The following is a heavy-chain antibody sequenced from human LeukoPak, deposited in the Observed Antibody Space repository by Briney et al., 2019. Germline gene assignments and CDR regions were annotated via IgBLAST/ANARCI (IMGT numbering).Heavy chain of an antibody. V-gene: IGHV3-48*01. D-gene: IGHD2-2*01. Sequence: GGSLRLSCAASGFTFSHYSMNWVRQAPEKGLEWISYIGISSGNTKYADSVKGRFTISGDKAKNSVYLQMNSLRVEDTAVYYCARDTKYAFDNWGQGTLVTVSS. J-gene: IGHJ4*02. CDR1: GFTFSHYS. CDR2: IGISSGNT. CDR3: ARDTKYAFDN.